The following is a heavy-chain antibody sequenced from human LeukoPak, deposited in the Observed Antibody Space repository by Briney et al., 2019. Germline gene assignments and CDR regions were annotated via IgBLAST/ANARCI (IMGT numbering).Heavy chain of an antibody. CDR1: GFTFSSYS. V-gene: IGHV3-21*04. CDR3: AKAGIQLWPGVQDY. CDR2: ISSSSSYI. Sequence: PGGSLRLSCAASGFTFSSYSMNWVRQAPGKGLEWVSSISSSSSYIYYADSVKGRFTISRDNSKNTLYLQMNSLRAEDTAVYYCAKAGIQLWPGVQDYWGQGTLVTVSS. J-gene: IGHJ4*02. D-gene: IGHD5-18*01.